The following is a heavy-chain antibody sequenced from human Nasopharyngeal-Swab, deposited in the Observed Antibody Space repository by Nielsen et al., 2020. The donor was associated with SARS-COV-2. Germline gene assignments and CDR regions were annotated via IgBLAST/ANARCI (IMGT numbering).Heavy chain of an antibody. CDR3: ARIPTVVTQSDY. Sequence: ASVKVSCKASGYTFTGYYMHRVRQAPGQGLEWMGRINPNSGGTNYAQKFQGRVTMTRDTSISTAYMELSRLRSDDTAVYYCARIPTVVTQSDYWGQGTLVTVSS. CDR1: GYTFTGYY. V-gene: IGHV1-2*06. CDR2: INPNSGGT. D-gene: IGHD4-23*01. J-gene: IGHJ4*02.